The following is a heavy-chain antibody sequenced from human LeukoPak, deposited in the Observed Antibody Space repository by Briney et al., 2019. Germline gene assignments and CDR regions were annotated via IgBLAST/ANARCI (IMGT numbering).Heavy chain of an antibody. Sequence: GGSLRLSCAASGFTFSNYGMHWVRQAPGKGLEWVAVISFDGSNEYYVDSVKGRFTISRDNSKNTLYLQMNSLRVEDTAVYYCAKECYYDSSGHDYWGQGTLVTVSS. CDR3: AKECYYDSSGHDY. CDR2: ISFDGSNE. J-gene: IGHJ4*02. CDR1: GFTFSNYG. D-gene: IGHD3-22*01. V-gene: IGHV3-30*18.